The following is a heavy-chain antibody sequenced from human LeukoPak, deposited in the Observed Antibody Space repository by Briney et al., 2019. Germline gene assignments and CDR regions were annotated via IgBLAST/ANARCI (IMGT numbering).Heavy chain of an antibody. V-gene: IGHV3-48*04. CDR1: GFTFSSYA. J-gene: IGHJ4*02. Sequence: GGSLRLSCAASGFTFSSYAMSWVRQAPGKGLEWVSYISSSGSTIYYADSVKGRFTISRDNAKNSLYLQMNSLRAEDTAVYYCARDLSGYSYGNYWGQGTLVTVSS. CDR2: ISSSGSTI. D-gene: IGHD5-18*01. CDR3: ARDLSGYSYGNY.